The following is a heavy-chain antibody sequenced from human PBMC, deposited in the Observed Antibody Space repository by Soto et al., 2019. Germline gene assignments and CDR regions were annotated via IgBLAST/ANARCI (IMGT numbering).Heavy chain of an antibody. J-gene: IGHJ6*02. Sequence: PGESLKISCKGSGYGFTSYWISWVRQMPGKGLEWMGRIDPSDSYTNYSPSFQGHVTISADKSISTAYLQWSSLKASDTAMYYCTTGTNYYYYSMDVWGQGTTVTVYS. D-gene: IGHD1-1*01. CDR2: IDPSDSYT. CDR3: TTGTNYYYYSMDV. V-gene: IGHV5-10-1*01. CDR1: GYGFTSYW.